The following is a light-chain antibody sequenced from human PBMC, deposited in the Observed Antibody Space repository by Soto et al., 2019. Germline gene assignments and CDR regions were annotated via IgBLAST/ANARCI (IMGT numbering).Light chain of an antibody. J-gene: IGKJ5*01. CDR2: AAS. CDR3: QQGYSNPIP. CDR1: QSISGY. V-gene: IGKV1-39*01. Sequence: IQLTQSPSSLSASIGDRVTIICRASQSISGYLNWYQQKPGKAPKPLIYAASSLQSGVPSRFSGSASGTDFTLTITSLQPEDFATYYCQQGYSNPIPFGQGTRLEIK.